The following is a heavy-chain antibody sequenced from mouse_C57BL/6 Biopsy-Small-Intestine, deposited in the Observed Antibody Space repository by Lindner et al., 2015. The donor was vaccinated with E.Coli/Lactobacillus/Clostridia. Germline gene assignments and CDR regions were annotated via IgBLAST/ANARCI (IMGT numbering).Heavy chain of an antibody. V-gene: IGHV1-7*01. Sequence: VQLQESGAELAKPGASVKMSCMASGYTFISYWMHWVKQRPGQGLEWIGYINPTSGYTEYNQKFKDKATLTADKSSSTAYMQLSSLTSEDSAVYFCASPPIYYGDYLFAYWGQGTLVTVSA. CDR1: GYTFISYW. J-gene: IGHJ3*01. CDR3: ASPPIYYGDYLFAY. CDR2: INPTSGYT. D-gene: IGHD2-13*01.